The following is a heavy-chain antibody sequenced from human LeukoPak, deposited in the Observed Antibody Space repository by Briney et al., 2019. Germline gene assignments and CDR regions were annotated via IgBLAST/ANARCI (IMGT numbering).Heavy chain of an antibody. D-gene: IGHD2-15*01. J-gene: IGHJ4*02. CDR1: GESFSGHY. V-gene: IGHV4-34*01. CDR3: ARRASVAATLDY. Sequence: SETLSLTCAVYGESFSGHYWSWIRQPPGKGLEWIGEVNHSGTTNYNPSLKSRVTISVDTPKNQFSLKLRSVTAADTAVYYCARRASVAATLDYWGQGTLVTVSS. CDR2: VNHSGTT.